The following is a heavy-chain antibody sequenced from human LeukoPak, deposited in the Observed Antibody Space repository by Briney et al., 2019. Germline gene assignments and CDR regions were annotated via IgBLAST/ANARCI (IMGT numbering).Heavy chain of an antibody. Sequence: PGGSLRLSCAASGFTFSSYEMNWVRQAPGKGLEWVSHISSSGSTIYYADSVKGRFTISRDNAKNSLYLQMNSLRAEDTAVYYCARDHSSGYYNCGQGTLVTASS. J-gene: IGHJ4*02. CDR3: ARDHSSGYYN. CDR1: GFTFSSYE. V-gene: IGHV3-48*03. CDR2: ISSSGSTI. D-gene: IGHD3-22*01.